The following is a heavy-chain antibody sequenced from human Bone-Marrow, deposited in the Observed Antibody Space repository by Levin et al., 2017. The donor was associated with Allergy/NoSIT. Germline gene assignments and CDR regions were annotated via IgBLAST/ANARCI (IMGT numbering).Heavy chain of an antibody. CDR2: IYWNDDK. J-gene: IGHJ2*01. CDR1: GFSLSTSGVG. D-gene: IGHD4-11*01. Sequence: SGPTLVKPTQTLTLTCTVSGFSLSTSGVGVGWIRQPPGKALEWLALIYWNDDKRYSPSLKSRLTITKDTSKNQVVLTMTNMDPVDTGTSFCAHITHVDYNVRYFDFWGRGTLVTVSS. CDR3: AHITHVDYNVRYFDF. V-gene: IGHV2-5*01.